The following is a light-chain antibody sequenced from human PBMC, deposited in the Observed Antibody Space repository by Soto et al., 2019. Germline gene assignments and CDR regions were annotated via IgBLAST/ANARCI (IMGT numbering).Light chain of an antibody. CDR3: QQYGSSPRT. V-gene: IGKV3-20*01. Sequence: EIVLTQSPGNLSLSPGERATLSCRASQSVSSSYLAWYQQKPGQAPRLLIYGASSRATGIPDRFRGTGSGTDFTLTISRLEPEDFAVYYCQQYGSSPRTFGQGTKLEIK. CDR1: QSVSSSY. CDR2: GAS. J-gene: IGKJ2*01.